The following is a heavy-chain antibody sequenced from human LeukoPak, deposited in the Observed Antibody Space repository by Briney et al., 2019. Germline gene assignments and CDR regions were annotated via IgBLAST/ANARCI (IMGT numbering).Heavy chain of an antibody. J-gene: IGHJ4*02. D-gene: IGHD6-13*01. CDR1: GFAFSRYD. Sequence: GRSLRLSCAASGFAFSRYDMHWVRQAPGKGLEWVALLSSDGSKKYYVDPVKGRFTISRDNSKNTLYLQMNSLRPDDTAVYYCTTLAAANTDLDYWGQGTLVTVSS. CDR3: TTLAAANTDLDY. CDR2: LSSDGSKK. V-gene: IGHV3-30*03.